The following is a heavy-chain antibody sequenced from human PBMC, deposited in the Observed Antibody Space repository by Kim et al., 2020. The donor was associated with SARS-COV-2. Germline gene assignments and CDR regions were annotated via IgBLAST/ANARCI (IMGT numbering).Heavy chain of an antibody. V-gene: IGHV4-31*02. D-gene: IGHD4-4*01. CDR3: ARGSRSTVATFAWFDP. J-gene: IGHJ5*02. Sequence: PSLKSRATISVDTSKNHFSLNLSSVTAADTAVYYCARGSRSTVATFAWFDPWGQGTLVTVSS.